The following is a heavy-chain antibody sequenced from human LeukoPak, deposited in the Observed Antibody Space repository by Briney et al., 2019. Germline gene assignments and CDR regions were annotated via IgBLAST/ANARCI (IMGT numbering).Heavy chain of an antibody. CDR3: ARFSVVTGCDY. D-gene: IGHD4-23*01. V-gene: IGHV3-48*03. Sequence: GGSLRLSCAASGFTFSSYEMNCVRQAPGKGLQWVSYISSSGTTTLYADSVKGRFTISRDNAKNSLYLQMNSLRAEDTAVYYCARFSVVTGCDYWGQGALVTVSS. CDR1: GFTFSSYE. J-gene: IGHJ4*02. CDR2: ISSSGTTT.